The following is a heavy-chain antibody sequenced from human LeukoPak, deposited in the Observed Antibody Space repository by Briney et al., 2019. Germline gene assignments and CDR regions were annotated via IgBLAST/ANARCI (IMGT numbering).Heavy chain of an antibody. J-gene: IGHJ4*02. CDR3: APDGDSSAFDY. V-gene: IGHV3-48*04. CDR2: ISSSSSTI. CDR1: GFTFSSYS. Sequence: GGSLRLSCAASGFTFSSYSMNWVRQAPGKGLEWVSYISSSSSTIYYADSVKGRFTISRDNAKNSPYLQMNSLRAEDTAVYYCAPDGDSSAFDYWGQGTLVTVSS. D-gene: IGHD6-25*01.